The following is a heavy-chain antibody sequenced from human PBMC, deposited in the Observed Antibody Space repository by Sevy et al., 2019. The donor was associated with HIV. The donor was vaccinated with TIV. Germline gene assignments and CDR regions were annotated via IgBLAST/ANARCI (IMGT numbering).Heavy chain of an antibody. CDR3: AGAYYYDSSGYYYDY. D-gene: IGHD3-22*01. Sequence: ASVKVSCKASGGTFSSYAISWVRQAPGQGLEWMGGINPIFGTANYAQKFQGRVTITADKSTSTAYMELSSLRSEDTAVYYCAGAYYYDSSGYYYDYWGQGTLVTVSS. V-gene: IGHV1-69*06. J-gene: IGHJ4*02. CDR1: GGTFSSYA. CDR2: INPIFGTA.